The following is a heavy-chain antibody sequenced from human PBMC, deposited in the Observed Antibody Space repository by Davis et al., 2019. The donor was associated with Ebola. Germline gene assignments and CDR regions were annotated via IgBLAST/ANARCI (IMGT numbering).Heavy chain of an antibody. V-gene: IGHV1-2*02. D-gene: IGHD2-2*01. CDR3: ARGLLPSSTSLLEH. J-gene: IGHJ1*01. CDR1: GYTFTGYY. CDR2: INPNGGGT. Sequence: ASVKVSCKASGYTFTGYYMHWVRQAPGQGLEWMGWINPNGGGTNYAQKFQGRVTMTRDTSISTAYMELNRLTSDDTAVYYCARGLLPSSTSLLEHWGQGTLVTVSS.